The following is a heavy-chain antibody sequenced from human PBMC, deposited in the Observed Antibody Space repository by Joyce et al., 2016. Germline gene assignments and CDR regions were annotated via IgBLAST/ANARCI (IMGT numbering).Heavy chain of an antibody. CDR1: GYTFTNYY. D-gene: IGHD5-18*01. Sequence: QVQLVQSGAEVKKLGASVKVSCKASGYTFTNYYMHWVRQAPGQGLEWMGIINPSGGSTNSAQKFQGRVTMTRDTSTSTVYMELSSLGSEDTAVYYCARDTAMATGYYYYGMDVWGQGTTVTVSS. CDR3: ARDTAMATGYYYYGMDV. J-gene: IGHJ6*02. CDR2: INPSGGST. V-gene: IGHV1-46*01.